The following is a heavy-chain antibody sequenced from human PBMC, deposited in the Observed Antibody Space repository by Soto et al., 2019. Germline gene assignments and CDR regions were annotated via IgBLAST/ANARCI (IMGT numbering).Heavy chain of an antibody. CDR2: ISAYNGDT. V-gene: IGHV1-18*01. J-gene: IGHJ6*02. D-gene: IGHD5-18*01. CDR1: GYTFTNYG. CDR3: ARDLNRYSYGYYYYYGMDV. Sequence: GASVKVSCKASGYTFTNYGITWVRPAPGQGLEWMGWISAYNGDTHYTQRLQGRVTMTTDTSTSTVYMELSSLRSEDTAVYYCARDLNRYSYGYYYYYGMDVWGQGTMVTVSS.